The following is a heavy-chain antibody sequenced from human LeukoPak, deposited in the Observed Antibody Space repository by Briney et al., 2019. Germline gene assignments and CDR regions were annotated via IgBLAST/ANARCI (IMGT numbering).Heavy chain of an antibody. D-gene: IGHD5-24*01. CDR3: ARGGDGYNS. CDR2: INPSGGGT. CDR1: GYIFTSYY. V-gene: IGHV1-46*01. Sequence: GASVKVSCKASGYIFTSYYMHWARQARGQGPEWRGIINPSGGGTSYAQKFQGRVTMTRDTSTSTVYMELSSLRFEDPAVYYCARGGDGYNSWGQGTLVTVSS. J-gene: IGHJ4*02.